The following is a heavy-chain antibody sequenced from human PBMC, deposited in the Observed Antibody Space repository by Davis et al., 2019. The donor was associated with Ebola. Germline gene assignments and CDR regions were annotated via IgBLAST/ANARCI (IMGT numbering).Heavy chain of an antibody. CDR2: IYHGGIT. CDR1: GGSISSSYW. V-gene: IGHV4-4*02. D-gene: IGHD2-2*01. J-gene: IGHJ4*02. CDR3: ARGLGYCSRTSCYSSLGD. Sequence: GSLRLSCAVSGGSISSSYWWSWVRQPPGKWLEWIVEIYHGGITNYNPSLKSRVTISVDMSKNQFPLKLTSVTAADTAVYYCARGLGYCSRTSCYSSLGDWSQGTLVTVSS.